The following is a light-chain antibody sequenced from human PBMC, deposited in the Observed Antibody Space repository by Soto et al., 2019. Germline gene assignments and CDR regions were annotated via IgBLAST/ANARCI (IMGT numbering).Light chain of an antibody. CDR3: SSYAGSNIVL. V-gene: IGLV2-8*01. CDR1: SSDVGGYNF. J-gene: IGLJ2*01. Sequence: QSALTQPPSAYGSPGQSVTISCTGTSSDVGGYNFVSWYQQHPGKAPKLMIYEVSERPSGVPDRFSGSKSGNTASLTVSGLQAEDEADYYCSSYAGSNIVLFGGGTKRTVL. CDR2: EVS.